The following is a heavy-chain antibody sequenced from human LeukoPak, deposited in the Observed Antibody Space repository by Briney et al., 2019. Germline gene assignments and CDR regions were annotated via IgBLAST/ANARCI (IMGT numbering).Heavy chain of an antibody. J-gene: IGHJ5*02. CDR2: ISSSGGST. CDR1: GFTFSTYG. V-gene: IGHV3-23*01. D-gene: IGHD1-26*01. Sequence: GGSLRLSCAASGFTFSTYGMSWVRQAPGKGLEWVSGISSSGGSTSYADSVKGRFTISRDNAKNSLYLQMNSLRAEDTAVYYCARGATVAVAWFDPWGQGTLVTVSS. CDR3: ARGATVAVAWFDP.